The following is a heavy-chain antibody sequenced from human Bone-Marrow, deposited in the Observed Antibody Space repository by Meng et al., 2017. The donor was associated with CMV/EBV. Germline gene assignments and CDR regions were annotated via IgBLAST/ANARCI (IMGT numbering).Heavy chain of an antibody. CDR1: GYNFTNFW. V-gene: IGHV5-51*01. Sequence: GESLKISCKGSGYNFTNFWIAWVRQMAGKGLEWMGIIYPGDSDTRYSPSFQGQVTISADKTISTAYLQGSSLKASDTAMYYCARVGCSSTSCYFGWFDPWGQGTLVTVSS. CDR2: IYPGDSDT. D-gene: IGHD2-2*01. CDR3: ARVGCSSTSCYFGWFDP. J-gene: IGHJ5*02.